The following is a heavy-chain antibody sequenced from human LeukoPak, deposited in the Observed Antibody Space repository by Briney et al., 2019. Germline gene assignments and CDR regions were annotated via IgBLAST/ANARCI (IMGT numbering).Heavy chain of an antibody. CDR1: GFTFSSYG. Sequence: PGGSLRLSCAASGFTFSSYGMSWVRQAPGKGLEWGSAISGSGGSTYYADSVKGRFTISRDNSKNTLYLQMNSLRAEDTAVYYCAKDVNYYDSSGYSIFQHWGQGTLVTVSS. V-gene: IGHV3-23*01. J-gene: IGHJ1*01. D-gene: IGHD3-22*01. CDR2: ISGSGGST. CDR3: AKDVNYYDSSGYSIFQH.